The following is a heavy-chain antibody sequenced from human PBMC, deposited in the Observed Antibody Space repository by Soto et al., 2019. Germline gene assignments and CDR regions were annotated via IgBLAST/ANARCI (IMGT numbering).Heavy chain of an antibody. CDR1: GYTFTRYG. Sequence: ASVKVSCKASGYTFTRYGSSWVRQAPGQGLEWMGWISGYNGDTKYAQKFQGRVTMTIDTSTTTTYMELRSLTSDDTAVYYCAKNGQPPYYYYGMDVCG. D-gene: IGHD2-8*01. CDR2: ISGYNGDT. CDR3: AKNGQPPYYYYGMDV. V-gene: IGHV1-18*01. J-gene: IGHJ6*02.